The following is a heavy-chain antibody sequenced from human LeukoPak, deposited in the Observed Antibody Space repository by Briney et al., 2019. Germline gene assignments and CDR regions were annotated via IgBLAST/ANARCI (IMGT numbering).Heavy chain of an antibody. J-gene: IGHJ3*02. D-gene: IGHD1-26*01. V-gene: IGHV1-69*13. Sequence: EASVKVSCKASGGTFSSYAFSWVRQAPGQGLEWMGGIIPIFGPANYAQKFQGRVTITADESTSTAYMGLSSLRSEDTAVYYCARGIVGTTHDAFDIWGQGTMVTVSS. CDR2: IIPIFGPA. CDR3: ARGIVGTTHDAFDI. CDR1: GGTFSSYA.